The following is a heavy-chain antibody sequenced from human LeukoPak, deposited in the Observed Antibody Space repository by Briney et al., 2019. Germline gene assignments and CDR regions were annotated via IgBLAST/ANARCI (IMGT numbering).Heavy chain of an antibody. Sequence: GASVKVSCKASGYTFTSYYMHWVRQAPGQGLEWMGIINPSGGSTSYAQKFQGRVTMTRDTSTSTVYMELSSLRSEDTAVYYCARDWEYSGSFDYYYYGMDVWGHGTTVTVSS. V-gene: IGHV1-46*01. CDR3: ARDWEYSGSFDYYYYGMDV. CDR1: GYTFTSYY. D-gene: IGHD1-26*01. CDR2: INPSGGST. J-gene: IGHJ6*02.